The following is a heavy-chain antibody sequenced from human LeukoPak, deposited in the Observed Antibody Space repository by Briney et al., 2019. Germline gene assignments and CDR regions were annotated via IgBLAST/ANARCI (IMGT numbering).Heavy chain of an antibody. Sequence: SETLSLTCTVPGGSLSSSSYYWGWIRQPPGTGLEWIGCIYYSRSTYYNPSLKSRVTISVDTSKNQFSLKLSSVTAADTAVYYCARVPRIRSGYYLWGQGTLVTVSS. CDR2: IYYSRST. D-gene: IGHD3-3*01. CDR1: GGSLSSSSYY. V-gene: IGHV4-39*07. J-gene: IGHJ5*02. CDR3: ARVPRIRSGYYL.